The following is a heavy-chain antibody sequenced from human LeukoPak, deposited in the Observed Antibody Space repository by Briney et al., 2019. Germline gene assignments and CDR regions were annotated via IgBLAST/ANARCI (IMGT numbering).Heavy chain of an antibody. D-gene: IGHD3-10*01. CDR1: GFTFRTYA. J-gene: IGHJ5*02. CDR3: AKLSTFGDLSRVRFDP. V-gene: IGHV3-23*01. CDR2: ISGSGGTT. Sequence: GGSLRLSCAGSGFTFRTYAMSWVRQAPGKGLEWVSAISGSGGTTYYADSVKGRFTISRDNSKNTLYLQMNSLRAEDTAVYYCAKLSTFGDLSRVRFDPWGQGTLVTVSS.